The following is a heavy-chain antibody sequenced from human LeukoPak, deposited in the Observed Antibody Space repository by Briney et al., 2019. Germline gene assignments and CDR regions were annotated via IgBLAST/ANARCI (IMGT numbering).Heavy chain of an antibody. CDR3: VTVKWFGP. CDR2: IQYDGSNK. Sequence: PGGSLRLSCAASGFTFSSYGMRWVRQAPGKGLEWVSFIQYDGSNKKYADSVKGRFTISRDNSKNTLFLQKSRLRLDDRTVYLCVTVKWFGPWGQGTLVTV. J-gene: IGHJ5*02. CDR1: GFTFSSYG. D-gene: IGHD4-17*01. V-gene: IGHV3-30*02.